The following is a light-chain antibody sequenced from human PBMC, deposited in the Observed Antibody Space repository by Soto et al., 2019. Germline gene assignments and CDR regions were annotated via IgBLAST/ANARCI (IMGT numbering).Light chain of an antibody. Sequence: QSALTQPASVSGSPGQSITISCTGTSSDVGGYNYVSWYQLHPGKAPRLMIYDVNNRPSGVSNRFSGSKSGNTASLTISGLQAEDEADYYCSSYTSSSTRVFGGGTQLTVL. V-gene: IGLV2-14*01. CDR3: SSYTSSSTRV. CDR2: DVN. CDR1: SSDVGGYNY. J-gene: IGLJ7*01.